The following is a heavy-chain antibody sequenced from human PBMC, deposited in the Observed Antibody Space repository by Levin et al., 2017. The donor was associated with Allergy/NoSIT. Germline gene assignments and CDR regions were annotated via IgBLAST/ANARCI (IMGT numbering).Heavy chain of an antibody. CDR2: ISWNSGSI. Sequence: GGSLRLSCAASGFTFDDYAMHWVRQAPGKGLEWVSGISWNSGSIGYADSVKGRFTISRDNAKNSLYLQMNSLRAEDTALYYCAKAIGGSYDSPFDYWGQGTLVTVSS. V-gene: IGHV3-9*01. J-gene: IGHJ4*02. CDR3: AKAIGGSYDSPFDY. D-gene: IGHD1-26*01. CDR1: GFTFDDYA.